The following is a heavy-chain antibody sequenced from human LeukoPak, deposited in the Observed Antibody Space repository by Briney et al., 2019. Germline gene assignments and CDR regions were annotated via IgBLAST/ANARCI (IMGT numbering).Heavy chain of an antibody. J-gene: IGHJ4*02. CDR1: GFTFSSYA. V-gene: IGHV3-23*01. CDR2: ISGSGGST. Sequence: GGSLRLSCAASGFTFSSYAMSWVRQAPGKGLEWVSAISGSGGSTYYADSVKGRFTISRDNSKNTLYLQMNSLRAEDTAVYYCARDLSGITGYTYGRGIDYWGQGTLVTVSS. D-gene: IGHD5-18*01. CDR3: ARDLSGITGYTYGRGIDY.